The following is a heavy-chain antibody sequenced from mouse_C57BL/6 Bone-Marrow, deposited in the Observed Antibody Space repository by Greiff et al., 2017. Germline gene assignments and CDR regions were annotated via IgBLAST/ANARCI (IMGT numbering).Heavy chain of an antibody. D-gene: IGHD1-1*01. Sequence: DVQLQESGPGLVKPSQSLSLTCSVTGYSITSGYYWNWIRQFPGKKLEWMGYISYDGSNNYNPSLKNRISITRDTSKNQFFLKLNSVTTEDTATYYCARLLLRDYFDYWGQGTTLTVSS. V-gene: IGHV3-6*01. J-gene: IGHJ2*01. CDR3: ARLLLRDYFDY. CDR1: GYSITSGYY. CDR2: ISYDGSN.